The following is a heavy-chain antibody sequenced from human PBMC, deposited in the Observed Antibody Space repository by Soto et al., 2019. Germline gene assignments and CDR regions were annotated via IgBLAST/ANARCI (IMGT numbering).Heavy chain of an antibody. Sequence: ASVKVSCKTSGYSFTSYFIHWVRQAPGQGLEWMGIINPSGGSTNYAQKLQGRVSMTRDRSTSTVHMELSSLRSDDTAMYYCAREYGNYDSSGYYAYWGQGTMVTVSS. D-gene: IGHD3-22*01. CDR3: AREYGNYDSSGYYAY. J-gene: IGHJ4*02. CDR1: GYSFTSYF. CDR2: INPSGGST. V-gene: IGHV1-46*01.